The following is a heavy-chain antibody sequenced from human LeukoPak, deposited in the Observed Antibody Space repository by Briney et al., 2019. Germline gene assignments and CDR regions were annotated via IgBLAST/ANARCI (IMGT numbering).Heavy chain of an antibody. CDR3: ARAKALAGKIDY. D-gene: IGHD6-19*01. CDR1: GFTFSSYA. V-gene: IGHV3-30*04. J-gene: IGHJ4*02. Sequence: GRSLRLSCAASGFTFSSYAMHWVRQAPGKGLEWGAVISYDGSNKYYADSVKGRFTISRDNSKNTLYLQMNSLRAEDTAVYYCARAKALAGKIDYWGQGTLVTVSS. CDR2: ISYDGSNK.